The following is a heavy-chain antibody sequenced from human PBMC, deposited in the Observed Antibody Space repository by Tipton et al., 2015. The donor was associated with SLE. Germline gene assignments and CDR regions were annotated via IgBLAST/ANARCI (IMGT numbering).Heavy chain of an antibody. CDR3: ARGAAARQHSPPDY. CDR1: GFTVSNYD. J-gene: IGHJ4*02. D-gene: IGHD6-6*01. V-gene: IGHV3-13*01. CDR2: IGTGGDT. Sequence: SLRLSCAASGFTVSNYDMHWVRQGTGEGLAWVSAIGTGGDTYYADSVKGRFTISRENAKNSLYLQMNSLRAGDTAVYYCARGAAARQHSPPDYWGQGTLVTVSS.